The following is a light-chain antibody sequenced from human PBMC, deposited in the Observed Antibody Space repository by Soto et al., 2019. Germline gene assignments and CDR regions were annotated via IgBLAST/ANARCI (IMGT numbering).Light chain of an antibody. V-gene: IGKV1-5*01. Sequence: DIQMTQSPSTLSASVGDRVTITWRASQSIGSWLAWYQQKPGKAAKLLIYDASSLETGVPSRFSGSGSGTEFTLTLSSLQPDDFATYYCQQYNSYSGWTFGQGTKVDI. CDR3: QQYNSYSGWT. CDR1: QSIGSW. J-gene: IGKJ1*01. CDR2: DAS.